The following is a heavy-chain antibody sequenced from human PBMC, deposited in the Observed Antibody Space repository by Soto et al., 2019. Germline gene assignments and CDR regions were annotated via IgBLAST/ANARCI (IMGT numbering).Heavy chain of an antibody. J-gene: IGHJ4*02. Sequence: QLQLQESGSELVKPSQTLSRTCAVSGGSTRSGGYSWSWLRQPPGKGLEWIGYISHSGSTYYNPSLKSRVTISVDTSKNQFSLRLSSVTAADTAVYYCATGGLLPDYWGQGTLVTVSS. V-gene: IGHV4-30-2*01. CDR3: ATGGLLPDY. CDR1: GGSTRSGGYS. CDR2: ISHSGST. D-gene: IGHD6-19*01.